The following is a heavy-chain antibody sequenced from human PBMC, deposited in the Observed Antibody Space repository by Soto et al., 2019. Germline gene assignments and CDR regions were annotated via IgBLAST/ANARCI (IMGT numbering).Heavy chain of an antibody. CDR2: IDPSGGST. CDR1: GYTVTSYY. D-gene: IGHD1-1*01. V-gene: IGHV1-46*03. Sequence: GASVKVSCKASGYTVTSYYIHWVRQAPGQGLEWMGIIDPSGGSTVYAQKFQGRVTMSRDTSTSTVYMELSSLRSEDTAVYYCARYGTVPPYYYSMHVRGTGTMVTLS. CDR3: ARYGTVPPYYYSMHV. J-gene: IGHJ6*03.